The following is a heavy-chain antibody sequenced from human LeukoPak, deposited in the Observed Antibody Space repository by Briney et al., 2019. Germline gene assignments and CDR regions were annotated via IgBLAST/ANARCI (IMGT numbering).Heavy chain of an antibody. J-gene: IGHJ5*02. V-gene: IGHV4-39*01. CDR1: GGSISSSSYC. D-gene: IGHD3-22*01. CDR3: ATTHTYYYDISVLNWFDT. CDR2: IYHSGIT. Sequence: SETLSLTCTVSGGSISSSSYCWGWIRQPPGKGLEWIGTIYHSGITYYNPSLKSRVTMSVDTSKNQFSLKLSSVTAADTAVYYCATTHTYYYDISVLNWFDTWGQGTLVTVSS.